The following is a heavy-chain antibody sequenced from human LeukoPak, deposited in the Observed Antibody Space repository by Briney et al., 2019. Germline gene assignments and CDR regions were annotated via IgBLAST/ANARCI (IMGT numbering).Heavy chain of an antibody. D-gene: IGHD2-21*01. CDR1: GYTFSSYG. J-gene: IGHJ4*02. CDR2: IWYDESKK. Sequence: PGGSLRLSCVASGYTFSSYGMHWVHQAPGKGLQWVAVIWYDESKKYYTDSVKGRFTISRDVSKNTLYLQMNSLRAEDSAMYYCARDGGIGLDYWGQGTLVTVSS. V-gene: IGHV3-33*01. CDR3: ARDGGIGLDY.